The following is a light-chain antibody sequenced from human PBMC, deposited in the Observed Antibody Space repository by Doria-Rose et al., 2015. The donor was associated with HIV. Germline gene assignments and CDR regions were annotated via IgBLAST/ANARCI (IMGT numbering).Light chain of an antibody. CDR2: DGS. J-gene: IGKJ1*01. CDR3: QQYGTSWT. Sequence: QSPGTLSLSSWERANVSIKARQRFRSTKLDWYQQKPGQAPSLLIYDGSTRATGITDRISASGSGTDFTLHINRLEPEDFALYYCQQYGTSWTFGQGTKVEI. V-gene: IGKV3-20*01. CDR1: QRFRSTK.